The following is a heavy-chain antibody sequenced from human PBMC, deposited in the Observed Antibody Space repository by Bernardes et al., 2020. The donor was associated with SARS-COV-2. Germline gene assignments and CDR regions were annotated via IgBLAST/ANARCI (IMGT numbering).Heavy chain of an antibody. Sequence: ASVKVSCKASGYLFTGFYVHWVRQAPGQGLEWMGWIYPNNGGTSYAQKFQGRVTVTRDSSVSTAYLEVNSLNSDDTAVYFCARSRPGTAAAGNHFDSWGQGTLVTVSS. J-gene: IGHJ4*02. V-gene: IGHV1-2*02. CDR1: GYLFTGFY. CDR2: IYPNNGGT. CDR3: ARSRPGTAAAGNHFDS. D-gene: IGHD6-13*01.